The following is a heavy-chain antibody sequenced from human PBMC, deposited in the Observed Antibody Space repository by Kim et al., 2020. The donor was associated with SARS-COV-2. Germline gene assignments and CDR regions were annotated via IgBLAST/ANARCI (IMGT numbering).Heavy chain of an antibody. Sequence: SQTLSLTCAISGDSVSSNSAVWHWIRQSPSRGLEWLGRTYYRSKWSNDYRVSVKSRITINPHTSKNQFSLQLNSVTPEDTSVSYCATGISGMDVWGQGTTVTVSS. D-gene: IGHD5-12*01. J-gene: IGHJ6*02. CDR1: GDSVSSNSAV. CDR2: TYYRSKWSN. CDR3: ATGISGMDV. V-gene: IGHV6-1*01.